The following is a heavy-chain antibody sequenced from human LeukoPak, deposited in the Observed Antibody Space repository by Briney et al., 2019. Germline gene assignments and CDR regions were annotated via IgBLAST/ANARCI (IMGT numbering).Heavy chain of an antibody. D-gene: IGHD3-10*01. CDR1: GYSFTSYW. V-gene: IGHV5-51*01. CDR3: ARSAVGGVRGVMDYYYYMDV. Sequence: KNGESLKISCKGSGYSFTSYWIGWVRQMPGKGLEWMGIIYPGDSDTRYSPSFQGQVTISADKSISTAYLQWSSLKASDTAMYYCARSAVGGVRGVMDYYYYMDVWGKGTTVTVSS. CDR2: IYPGDSDT. J-gene: IGHJ6*03.